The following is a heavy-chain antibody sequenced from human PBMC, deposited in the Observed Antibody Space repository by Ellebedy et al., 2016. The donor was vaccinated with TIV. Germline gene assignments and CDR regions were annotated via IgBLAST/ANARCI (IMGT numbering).Heavy chain of an antibody. J-gene: IGHJ6*02. D-gene: IGHD2-15*01. Sequence: ASVKVSCKASGYTFTSYGISWVRQAPGQGLEWMGWINPNSGGTNYAQKFQGRVTMTRDTSISTAYMELSRLRSDDTAVYYCAKSVGGAYYGMDVWGQGTTVTVSS. CDR3: AKSVGGAYYGMDV. CDR1: GYTFTSYG. CDR2: INPNSGGT. V-gene: IGHV1-2*02.